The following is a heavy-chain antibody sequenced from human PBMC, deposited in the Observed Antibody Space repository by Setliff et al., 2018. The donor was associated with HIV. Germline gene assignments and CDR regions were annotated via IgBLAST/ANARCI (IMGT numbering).Heavy chain of an antibody. D-gene: IGHD3-22*01. CDR3: ARQQGDSRGFYPHFDY. V-gene: IGHV4-39*01. J-gene: IGHJ4*02. Sequence: SETLSLTCTVSGGSTSTSGYYWGWIRQPPGKGREWIGSIYSSGSTYYNPSLKSRVTISVDTSKNQFSLKLKSVTAADTAVYYCARQQGDSRGFYPHFDYWGQGRLVTVSS. CDR1: GGSTSTSGYY. CDR2: IYSSGST.